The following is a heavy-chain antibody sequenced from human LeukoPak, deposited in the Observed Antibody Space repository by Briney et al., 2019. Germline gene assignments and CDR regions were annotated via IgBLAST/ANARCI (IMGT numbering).Heavy chain of an antibody. CDR1: GYTFTSYD. V-gene: IGHV1-8*01. Sequence: ASVKVSCKASGYTFTSYDINWVRQATGQGLEWMGWKNPNSGNTGYAQKFQGRVTMTRNTSISTAYMELSSLRSEDTAVYYCARGRGSSSLFVTRYYYMDVGGKGTTVTVSS. D-gene: IGHD6-13*01. CDR3: ARGRGSSSLFVTRYYYMDV. CDR2: KNPNSGNT. J-gene: IGHJ6*03.